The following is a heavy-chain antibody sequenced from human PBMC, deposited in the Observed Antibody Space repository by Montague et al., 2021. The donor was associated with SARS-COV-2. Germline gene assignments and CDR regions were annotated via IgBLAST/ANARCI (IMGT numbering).Heavy chain of an antibody. CDR3: ARRGVVVIPAVVEYYYGMDV. V-gene: IGHV4-59*01. J-gene: IGHJ6*02. Sequence: SETLSLTCTVSGGSISSYYWNWIRQSPGEGLEWIGYINYSGSANCDPSLKSRVTISVDTSKNQLSLNLSSVTAADTAVYYCARRGVVVIPAVVEYYYGMDVWGQGTTVTVSS. CDR1: GGSISSYY. CDR2: INYSGSA. D-gene: IGHD2-2*01.